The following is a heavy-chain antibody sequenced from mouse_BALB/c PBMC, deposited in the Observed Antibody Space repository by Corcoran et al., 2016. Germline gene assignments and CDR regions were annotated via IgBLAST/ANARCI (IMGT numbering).Heavy chain of an antibody. CDR1: GYTFTNYG. CDR3: AREPYAMDY. D-gene: IGHD6-1*01. Sequence: QIQLVQSGPELKKPGETVKISCKASGYTFTNYGMNWLKQAPGKGLKWMGWINTYTGEPTYADDFKGRFAFSLETSASTAYLQINNLKNEDTATYFGAREPYAMDYWGQGTSVTVSS. V-gene: IGHV9-3-1*01. J-gene: IGHJ4*01. CDR2: INTYTGEP.